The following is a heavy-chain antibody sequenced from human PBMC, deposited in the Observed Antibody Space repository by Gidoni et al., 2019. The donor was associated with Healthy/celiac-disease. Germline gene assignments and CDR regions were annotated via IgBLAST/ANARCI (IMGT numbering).Heavy chain of an antibody. D-gene: IGHD1-26*01. Sequence: EVQLLEPGGGLVQPGGSLRLSCAASGFTFSSYAMSWVRQAPGKGLVWVSAISGSGGSTYYADSVKGRFTISRDNSKNTLYLHMNSLRAEDTAVYYCAKEICSTSWYSGSYCGSIDYWGQGTLVTVSS. V-gene: IGHV3-23*01. CDR2: ISGSGGST. CDR1: GFTFSSYA. J-gene: IGHJ4*02. CDR3: AKEICSTSWYSGSYCGSIDY.